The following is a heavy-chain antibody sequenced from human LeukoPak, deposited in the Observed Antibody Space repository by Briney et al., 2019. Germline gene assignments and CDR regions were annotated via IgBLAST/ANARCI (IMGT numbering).Heavy chain of an antibody. J-gene: IGHJ6*03. CDR2: INHSGST. CDR3: ARQVGDLRSSGSYYHHYYYYYYMDV. D-gene: IGHD3-10*01. CDR1: GGSFSGYY. Sequence: SETLSLTCVVYGGSFSGYYWSWIRQPPGKGLEWIGEINHSGSTNYNPSLKSRVTISVDTSKNQFSLKVTSVTAADTAVYYCARQVGDLRSSGSYYHHYYYYYYMDVWGKGTTVTISS. V-gene: IGHV4-34*01.